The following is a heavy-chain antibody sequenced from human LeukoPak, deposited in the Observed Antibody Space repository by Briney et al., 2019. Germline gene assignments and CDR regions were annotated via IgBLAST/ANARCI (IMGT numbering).Heavy chain of an antibody. CDR1: GFTFSSYA. Sequence: PGGSLRLSCAASGFTFSSYAMHWVRQAPGKGLEWVAVISYDGSNKYYADSVKGRFTIPRDNSKNTPYLQMNSLRAEDTAVYYCARGHYYDSSGPYPTDYWGQGTLVTVSS. V-gene: IGHV3-30-3*01. CDR2: ISYDGSNK. J-gene: IGHJ4*02. D-gene: IGHD3-22*01. CDR3: ARGHYYDSSGPYPTDY.